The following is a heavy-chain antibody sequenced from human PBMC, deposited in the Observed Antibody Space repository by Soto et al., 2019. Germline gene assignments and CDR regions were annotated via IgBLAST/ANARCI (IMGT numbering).Heavy chain of an antibody. CDR2: MNPNSGDT. CDR3: ARRELLWFGELLR. V-gene: IGHV1-8*01. D-gene: IGHD3-10*01. J-gene: IGHJ4*02. Sequence: QVQLVQSGAEVKKPGASVKVSCKASGYTFTSYEINWVRQATGQGLEWMGWMNPNSGDTGYAQKFQGRVTMTRNTSISTANMELSSQRSENATVYYCARRELLWFGELLRWGQGTLVTVSS. CDR1: GYTFTSYE.